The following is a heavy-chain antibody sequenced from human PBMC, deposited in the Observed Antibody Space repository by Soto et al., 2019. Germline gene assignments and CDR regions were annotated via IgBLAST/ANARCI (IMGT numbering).Heavy chain of an antibody. CDR2: ISYDGSNK. V-gene: IGHV3-30*18. CDR3: AKDVLLARWANYSYYGMDV. J-gene: IGHJ6*04. D-gene: IGHD3-3*02. Sequence: QVQLVESGGGVVQPGRSLRLSCAASGFTFSSYGMHWVRQAPGKGLEWVAVISYDGSNKYYADSVKGRFTISRDNSKNTLYLQMNSLRAEDTAVYYCAKDVLLARWANYSYYGMDVWGKGTTVTVSS. CDR1: GFTFSSYG.